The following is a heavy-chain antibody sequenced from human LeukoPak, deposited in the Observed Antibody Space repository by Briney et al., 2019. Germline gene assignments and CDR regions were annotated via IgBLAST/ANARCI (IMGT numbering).Heavy chain of an antibody. D-gene: IGHD2-2*01. J-gene: IGHJ4*02. V-gene: IGHV3-30*02. CDR1: GFTLSSYG. CDR2: IRYDGSNK. Sequence: GGSLRLSCAASGFTLSSYGMHWVRQAPGKGLEWVAFIRYDGSNKYYADSVKGRFTISRDNSKNTLYLQMNSLRAEDTAVYYCANAKQRYCSSTSCPLGGYWGQGTLVTVSS. CDR3: ANAKQRYCSSTSCPLGGY.